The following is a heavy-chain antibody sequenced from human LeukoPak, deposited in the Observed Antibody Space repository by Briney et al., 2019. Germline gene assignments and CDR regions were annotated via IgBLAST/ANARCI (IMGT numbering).Heavy chain of an antibody. Sequence: SETLSLTCTVSDDSITIYYWSWIRQPPGKGLEWIGYIYYSGSTNYNPSLKSRVTISVDTSKNQFSLKLSSVTAADTAVYYCASGGYSYYYFDYWGQGTLVTVSS. J-gene: IGHJ4*02. CDR2: IYYSGST. V-gene: IGHV4-59*01. D-gene: IGHD4-11*01. CDR1: DDSITIYY. CDR3: ASGGYSYYYFDY.